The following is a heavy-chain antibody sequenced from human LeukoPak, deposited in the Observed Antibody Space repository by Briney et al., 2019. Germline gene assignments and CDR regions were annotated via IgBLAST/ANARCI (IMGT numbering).Heavy chain of an antibody. V-gene: IGHV5-51*01. CDR2: IQHGDTDT. Sequence: GESLKISCKGSGYTFSTSWIGWVRQMPGKGLEWMGIIQHGDTDTSYSPSLQGQVTMSADRSINNAYLKLSSLTAADTAMYYYAGLYGCGDYWGQGTVVSVSS. J-gene: IGHJ4*02. CDR1: GYTFSTSW. D-gene: IGHD2-8*02. CDR3: AGLYGCGDY.